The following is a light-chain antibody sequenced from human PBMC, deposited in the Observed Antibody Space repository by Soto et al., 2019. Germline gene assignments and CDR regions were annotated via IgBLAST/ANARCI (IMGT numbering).Light chain of an antibody. J-gene: IGKJ2*01. V-gene: IGKV1-5*03. CDR1: QNIGAA. CDR2: RTS. CDR3: QQYHIFLT. Sequence: DIQMTQSPSTLSASVGDRVTITCRASQNIGAALAWYQQKPGKAPHLLIYRTSSLESGVPSRFSGSGSGTEFTLAIDSLQPDDFATYYCQQYHIFLTFGQGTKVDI.